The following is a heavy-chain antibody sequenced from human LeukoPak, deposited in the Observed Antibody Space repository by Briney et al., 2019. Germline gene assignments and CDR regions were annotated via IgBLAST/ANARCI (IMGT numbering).Heavy chain of an antibody. CDR3: ARVGEMYSSSWYDY. Sequence: ASVKVSCKASGYTFTSYDINWVRQATGQGLEWMGWMNPNSGNTGYAQKFQGRVTMTRDTSISTAYMELSRLRSDDTAVYYCARVGEMYSSSWYDYWGQGTLVTVSS. J-gene: IGHJ4*02. CDR2: MNPNSGNT. D-gene: IGHD6-13*01. CDR1: GYTFTSYD. V-gene: IGHV1-8*01.